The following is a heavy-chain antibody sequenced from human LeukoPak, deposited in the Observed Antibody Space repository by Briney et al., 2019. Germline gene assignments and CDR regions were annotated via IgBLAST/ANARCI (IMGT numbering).Heavy chain of an antibody. D-gene: IGHD3-22*01. CDR1: GYTFTSYG. Sequence: ASVKVSCKASGYTFTSYGISWVRQAPGQGLEWMGWISAYNGNTNYAQKLQGRVTMTTDTSTSTAYRELRSLRSDDTAVYYCARDYESSGYYFMVDYWGQGTLVTVSS. J-gene: IGHJ4*02. CDR3: ARDYESSGYYFMVDY. CDR2: ISAYNGNT. V-gene: IGHV1-18*01.